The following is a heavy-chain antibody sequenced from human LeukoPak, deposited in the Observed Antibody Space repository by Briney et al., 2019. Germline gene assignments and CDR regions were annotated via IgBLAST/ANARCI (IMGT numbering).Heavy chain of an antibody. CDR3: ARDPTTVTKGLDI. CDR2: ISYIVST. Sequence: PSETLSLTCTISGGSISSHYWSWIRQPPGKGLEWIGYISYIVSTNYNPSLKSRVTISVDTSKNQFSLKLTSVTAADAAVYFCARDPTTVTKGLDIWGQGTMVTVSS. V-gene: IGHV4-59*11. J-gene: IGHJ3*02. CDR1: GGSISSHY. D-gene: IGHD4-17*01.